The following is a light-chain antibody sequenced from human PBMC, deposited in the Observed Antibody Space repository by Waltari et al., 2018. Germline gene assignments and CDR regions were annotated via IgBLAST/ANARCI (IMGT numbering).Light chain of an antibody. CDR3: QQYTSFSLT. J-gene: IGKJ4*01. CDR1: QSISSW. Sequence: DIQMTQSPSSLSASIGDRVTFTCRASQSISSWLAWYQQKPVKAPKLLISKASTLESGVPSRFSGSGSGTEFSLTISSLQPDDFATYYCQQYTSFSLTFGGGTTVEIK. CDR2: KAS. V-gene: IGKV1-5*03.